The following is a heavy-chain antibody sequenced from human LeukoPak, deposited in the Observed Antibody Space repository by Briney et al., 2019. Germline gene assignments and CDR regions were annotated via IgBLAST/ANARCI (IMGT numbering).Heavy chain of an antibody. CDR1: GFTFSSYA. J-gene: IGHJ4*02. CDR3: AKDQYDSSIFDY. Sequence: PGGSLRLSCAASGFTFSSYAMSWVRQAPGKGLEWVSAISGNGGSTYYADSVKGRFTISRDNSKNTLYLQMNSLRAEDTAVYYCAKDQYDSSIFDYWGQGTLVTVSS. V-gene: IGHV3-23*01. D-gene: IGHD3-22*01. CDR2: ISGNGGST.